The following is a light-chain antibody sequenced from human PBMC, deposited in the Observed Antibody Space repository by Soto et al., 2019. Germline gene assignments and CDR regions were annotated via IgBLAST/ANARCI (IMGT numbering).Light chain of an antibody. Sequence: QSVLTQPASVSGSPGQSITISCTGTSSDVGTYNLVSWYQQHPGKAPKVMIYEVSKRPSGVSNRFSGSKSGNTASLTISGLQAEYEADYYCCSYAGGSTYVVFGGGTKVTVL. CDR3: CSYAGGSTYVV. CDR2: EVS. J-gene: IGLJ2*01. V-gene: IGLV2-23*02. CDR1: SSDVGTYNL.